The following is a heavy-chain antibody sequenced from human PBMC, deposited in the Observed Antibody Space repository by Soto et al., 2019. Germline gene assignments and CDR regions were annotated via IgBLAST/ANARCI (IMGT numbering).Heavy chain of an antibody. D-gene: IGHD6-13*01. J-gene: IGHJ4*02. CDR3: ARGRKVYTSTSYVD. CDR2: INHSGST. Sequence: PSETLSLTCAVYGVSFSGFSWSWIRQPPGKGLEWIGEINHSGSTNYNPSFKSRVTISEDTSKNQFSVKLSSVTAADTAVYYCARGRKVYTSTSYVDWGQGTLVTVSS. V-gene: IGHV4-34*01. CDR1: GVSFSGFS.